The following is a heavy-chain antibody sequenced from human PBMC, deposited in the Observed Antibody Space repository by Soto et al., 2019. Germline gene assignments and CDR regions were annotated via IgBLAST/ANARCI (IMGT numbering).Heavy chain of an antibody. CDR3: ARASGRHWAFDI. Sequence: LSLTCTVSGGSISSYYWSWIRQPPGKGLEWIGYIYYSGSTNYNPSLKSRVTISVDTSKNQFSLKLSSVTAADTAVYYCARASGRHWAFDIWGQGTMVTVSS. CDR1: GGSISSYY. D-gene: IGHD1-26*01. V-gene: IGHV4-59*01. CDR2: IYYSGST. J-gene: IGHJ3*02.